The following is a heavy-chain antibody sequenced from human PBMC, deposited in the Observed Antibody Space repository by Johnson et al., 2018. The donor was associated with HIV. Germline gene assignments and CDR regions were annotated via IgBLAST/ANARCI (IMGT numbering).Heavy chain of an antibody. J-gene: IGHJ3*02. Sequence: VQLVESGGGLVQPGGSLRLSCGASGFTFSNYWMQWVRQAPGKGLVWVSRINGDGSRSTYADSVKGRFTIARDNAKNTRYLQMNSLRAEDTAVYYCAREGGVTMVDGFDIWGQGTMVTVSS. CDR3: AREGGVTMVDGFDI. CDR2: INGDGSRS. D-gene: IGHD3-10*01. CDR1: GFTFSNYW. V-gene: IGHV3-74*01.